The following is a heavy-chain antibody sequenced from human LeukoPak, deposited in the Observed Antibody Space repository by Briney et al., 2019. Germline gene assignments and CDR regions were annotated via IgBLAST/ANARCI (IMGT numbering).Heavy chain of an antibody. CDR1: GFILSHNW. D-gene: IGHD2-15*01. CDR2: LKPDGSDK. J-gene: IGHJ4*02. Sequence: GGSLRLSGAASGFILSHNWMSWVRQVPGKGLEWVANLKPDGSDKYYVDSVKGRFTISRDNAKNSLYLQMDSLRAEDTAVYYCATELQWSFYYWGQGTLVTVSS. V-gene: IGHV3-7*02. CDR3: ATELQWSFYY.